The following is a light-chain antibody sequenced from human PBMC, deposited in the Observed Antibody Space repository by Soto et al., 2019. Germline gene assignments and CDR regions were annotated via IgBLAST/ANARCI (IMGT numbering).Light chain of an antibody. V-gene: IGKV3-20*01. CDR1: QSVSSSY. CDR2: GAS. Sequence: EIVLTQSAVALSFSPLERATLSCTASQSVSSSYLAWYQQKPGQAPRLLIYGASSRATGIPDRFSGSGSGTDFTLTISRLEPEDFAVYYCQQYGPTNTFGQGTKV. J-gene: IGKJ1*01. CDR3: QQYGPTNT.